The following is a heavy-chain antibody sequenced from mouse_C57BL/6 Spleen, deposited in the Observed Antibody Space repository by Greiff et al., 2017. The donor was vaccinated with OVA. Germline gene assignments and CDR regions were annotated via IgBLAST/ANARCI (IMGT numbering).Heavy chain of an antibody. Sequence: VQLQQSGPELVKPGASVTMSCKASGYTFTDYNMHWVQQSPGKSLEWIGYINPNTGGYSYNQKFKGNATLTVTKSSSTAYMELRSLTSEDSAVYYCARSITTRVWYFDYWGQGTTLTVSS. J-gene: IGHJ2*01. CDR1: GYTFTDYN. CDR3: ARSITTRVWYFDY. D-gene: IGHD1-1*01. CDR2: INPNTGGY. V-gene: IGHV1-22*01.